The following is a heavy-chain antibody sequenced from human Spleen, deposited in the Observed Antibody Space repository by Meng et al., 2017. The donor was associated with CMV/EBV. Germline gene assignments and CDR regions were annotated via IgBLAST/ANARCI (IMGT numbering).Heavy chain of an antibody. D-gene: IGHD1-1*01. V-gene: IGHV1-18*04. J-gene: IGHJ4*02. CDR1: GYTFTSFS. Sequence: SENVSCKASGYTFTSFSINWVRQAPAPGLEWMGWISGYNGDTKYAQKSQGRVTVTTDTSTSTAYMELRGLSPDDTAVYYCTRAPEQLLPESPFDYWGQGTLVTVSS. CDR3: TRAPEQLLPESPFDY. CDR2: ISGYNGDT.